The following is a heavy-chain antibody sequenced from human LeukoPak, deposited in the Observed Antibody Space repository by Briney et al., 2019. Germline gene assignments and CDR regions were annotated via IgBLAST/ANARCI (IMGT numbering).Heavy chain of an antibody. D-gene: IGHD3-10*01. CDR1: GFTFSSYW. Sequence: GGSLRLSCAASGFTFSSYWMSWVRQAPGKGLEWVANIKQDGSEKYYVDSVKGRFTISRDNAKNSLYLQMNSLRAEDTAVYYCARDVLLWFGEFLFDYWGQGTLVTVSS. CDR3: ARDVLLWFGEFLFDY. V-gene: IGHV3-7*01. CDR2: IKQDGSEK. J-gene: IGHJ4*02.